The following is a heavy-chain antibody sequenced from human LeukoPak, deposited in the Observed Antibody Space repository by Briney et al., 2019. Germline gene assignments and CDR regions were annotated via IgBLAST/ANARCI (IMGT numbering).Heavy chain of an antibody. CDR2: ISSSGSTI. CDR1: GFTFSSYE. D-gene: IGHD1-1*01. J-gene: IGHJ6*03. V-gene: IGHV3-48*03. CDR3: ARVNSWNYYYYYYYMDV. Sequence: GGSLRLSCAASGFTFSSYEMNWVRQAPGKGLEWVSYISSSGSTIYYADSVKGRFTISRDNAKNSLYLQMNSLRAEDTAVYYCARVNSWNYYYYYYYMDVWGKGTTVTVSS.